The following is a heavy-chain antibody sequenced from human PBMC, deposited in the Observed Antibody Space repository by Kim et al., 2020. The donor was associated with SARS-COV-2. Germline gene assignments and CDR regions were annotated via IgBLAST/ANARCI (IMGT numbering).Heavy chain of an antibody. Sequence: GGSLRLSCTASGFTFGDYAMSWVRQAPGKGLEWVGFIRSKAYGGTTEYAASVKGRFTISRDDSKSIAYLQMNSLKTEDTAVYYCTSLPATAIVGYWGQGTLVTVSS. D-gene: IGHD2-2*02. J-gene: IGHJ4*02. V-gene: IGHV3-49*04. CDR1: GFTFGDYA. CDR3: TSLPATAIVGY. CDR2: IRSKAYGGTT.